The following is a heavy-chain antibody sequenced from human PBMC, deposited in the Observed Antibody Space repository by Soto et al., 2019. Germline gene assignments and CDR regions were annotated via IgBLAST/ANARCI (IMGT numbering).Heavy chain of an antibody. Sequence: PSETLSLTCTVSGGSVSSGSYYCSCIRQPPGKGLEWIGYIYYSGSTNYNPSLKSRVTISVDTSKNQFSLKLSSVTAADTAVYYCAGTILTGYYTFDYWGQGTLVTVSS. CDR3: AGTILTGYYTFDY. CDR2: IYYSGST. D-gene: IGHD3-9*01. CDR1: GGSVSSGSYY. J-gene: IGHJ4*02. V-gene: IGHV4-61*01.